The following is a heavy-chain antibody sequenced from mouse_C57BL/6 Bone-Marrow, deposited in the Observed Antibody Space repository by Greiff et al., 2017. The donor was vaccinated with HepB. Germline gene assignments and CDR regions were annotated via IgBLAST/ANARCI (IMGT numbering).Heavy chain of an antibody. J-gene: IGHJ1*03. CDR2: ILPSIGRT. D-gene: IGHD2-4*01. V-gene: IGHV15-2*01. Sequence: QVQLKQSGSELRSPGSSVKLSCKDFASEVFPIAYMSWVRQNPGHGFGWIGGILPSIGRTIYGEKFEDKATLDADTLSNTAYLELNSLTSEDSAIYYGARTVDYDYYGPWYFDDWGTGTTVTVSS. CDR1: ASEVFPIAY. CDR3: ARTVDYDYYGPWYFDD.